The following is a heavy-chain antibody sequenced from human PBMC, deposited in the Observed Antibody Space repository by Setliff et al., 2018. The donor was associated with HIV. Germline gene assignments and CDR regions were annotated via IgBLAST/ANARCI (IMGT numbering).Heavy chain of an antibody. CDR1: GYSISSGYY. V-gene: IGHV4-38-2*01. Sequence: SETLSLTCDVSGYSISSGYYWGLIRQSPGKGLEWIATIYHTGSTYYNPSLKSRVTISVDTSKNHFSLKVTSMPAADTASYYRLRARAEWVELHSVPSYFDYWGQGTLVTVSS. D-gene: IGHD3-3*01. CDR3: LRARAEWVELHSVPSYFDY. CDR2: IYHTGST. J-gene: IGHJ4*02.